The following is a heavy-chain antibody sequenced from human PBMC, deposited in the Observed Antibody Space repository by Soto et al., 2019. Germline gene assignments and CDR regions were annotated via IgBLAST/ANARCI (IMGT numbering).Heavy chain of an antibody. J-gene: IGHJ5*02. CDR1: GFTFSSYW. D-gene: IGHD2-21*02. Sequence: GGSLRLSCAASGFTFSSYWMHWVRQAPGKGLVWVSRINEDGSTINYADSVKGRFTISRDNAKNTLYLELSSLRSEDTAVYYCARGSSLAYCGGDCSRPWFDPWGQGTLVTVSS. CDR2: INEDGSTI. V-gene: IGHV3-74*01. CDR3: ARGSSLAYCGGDCSRPWFDP.